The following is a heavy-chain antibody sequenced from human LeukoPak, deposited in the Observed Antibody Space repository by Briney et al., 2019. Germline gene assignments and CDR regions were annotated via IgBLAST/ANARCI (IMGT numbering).Heavy chain of an antibody. J-gene: IGHJ2*01. CDR1: GGSISNYY. V-gene: IGHV4-59*01. CDR3: ARRGANSGSYSHFDL. Sequence: SETLSLTCTVSGGSISNYYGNWIRQPPGKGLEWIGNIYYSGSTNYNPSLKSRVTISVDTSKNQFSLKLSSLTAADTAVYYCARRGANSGSYSHFDLWGRGTLATVSS. CDR2: IYYSGST. D-gene: IGHD1-26*01.